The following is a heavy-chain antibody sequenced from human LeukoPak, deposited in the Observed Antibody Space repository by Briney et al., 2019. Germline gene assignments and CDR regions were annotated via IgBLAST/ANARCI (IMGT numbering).Heavy chain of an antibody. CDR2: LYYTGST. Sequence: PSETLSLTCSVSGGSINSSPYYWGWIRQPPGKGLEWIGSLYYTGSTYYNPSLKSRVTISVDTSENQFSLKLSSVTAADTAVYYCAKTHSAYNYDFDYWGQGTLVTVFS. V-gene: IGHV4-39*01. CDR3: AKTHSAYNYDFDY. CDR1: GGSINSSPYY. J-gene: IGHJ4*02. D-gene: IGHD5-12*01.